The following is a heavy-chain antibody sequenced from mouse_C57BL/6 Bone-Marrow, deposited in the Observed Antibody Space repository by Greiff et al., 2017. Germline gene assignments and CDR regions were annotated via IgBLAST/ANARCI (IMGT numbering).Heavy chain of an antibody. CDR3: ARCTTVVATLYYYAMDY. CDR2: INPNNGGT. V-gene: IGHV1-26*01. J-gene: IGHJ4*01. CDR1: GYTFTDYY. Sequence: EVQLQQSGPELVKPGASVKISCKASGYTFTDYYMNWVKQSHGKSLEWIGDINPNNGGTSYNQKFKGKATLTVDKSSSTAYMELRSLTSEDSAVYDCARCTTVVATLYYYAMDYWGQGTSVPVTA. D-gene: IGHD1-1*01.